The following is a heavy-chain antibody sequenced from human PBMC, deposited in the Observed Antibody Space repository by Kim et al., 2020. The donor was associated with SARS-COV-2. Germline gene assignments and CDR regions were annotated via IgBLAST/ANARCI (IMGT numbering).Heavy chain of an antibody. CDR1: GFTFGDYA. V-gene: IGHV3-49*03. CDR2: IRSKAYGGTT. D-gene: IGHD3-16*01. CDR3: KGIWVEAFDP. J-gene: IGHJ5*02. Sequence: GVSLRLSCTASGFTFGDYAMSWFRQAPGKGLEWVGFIRSKAYGGTTEYAASVKGRFTISRDDSKSIAYLQMNSLKTEDTAVYYCKGIWVEAFDPWGQGTLVTVSS.